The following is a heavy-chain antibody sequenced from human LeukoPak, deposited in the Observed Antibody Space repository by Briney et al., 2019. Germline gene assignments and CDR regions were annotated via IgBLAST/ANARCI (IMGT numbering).Heavy chain of an antibody. D-gene: IGHD2/OR15-2a*01. CDR3: ARAIGYLLFDY. CDR2: IYHSGST. CDR1: GGSISSGGYS. V-gene: IGHV4-30-2*01. Sequence: SETLSLTCAVSGGSISSGGYSWSWIRQPPGKGLEWIGYIYHSGSTYYNPSLKSRVTISVDRSKNQFSLKLSSVTAADTAVYYCARAIGYLLFDYWGQGTLVTVSS. J-gene: IGHJ4*02.